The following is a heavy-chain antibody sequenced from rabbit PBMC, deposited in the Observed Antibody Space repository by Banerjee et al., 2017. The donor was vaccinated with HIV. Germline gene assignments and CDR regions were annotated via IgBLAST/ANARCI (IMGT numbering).Heavy chain of an antibody. V-gene: IGHV1S40*01. Sequence: QSLEESGGDLVKPGASLTLTCTASGFSFSSSYWICWVRQAPGKGLEWIACIYAGSSGSTYYASWAKGRFTISKTSSTTVTLQMTSLTAADTATYFCARWLYDEDGDMDLWGQGTLVTVS. CDR3: ARWLYDEDGDMDL. D-gene: IGHD3-1*01. J-gene: IGHJ6*01. CDR2: IYAGSSGST. CDR1: GFSFSSSYW.